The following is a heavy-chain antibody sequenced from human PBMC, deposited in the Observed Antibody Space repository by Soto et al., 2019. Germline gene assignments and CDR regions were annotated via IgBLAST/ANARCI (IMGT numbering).Heavy chain of an antibody. Sequence: ASVKVSCKASGYTFTSYYMHWVRQAPGQGLEWMGIINPSGGSTSYAQKFQGRVTMTRDTSTSTVYMELSSLRSEDTAVYYCTRGRRAVAGPTQSYGMDVWGQGTKVTVYS. V-gene: IGHV1-46*01. CDR1: GYTFTSYY. J-gene: IGHJ6*02. D-gene: IGHD6-19*01. CDR2: INPSGGST. CDR3: TRGRRAVAGPTQSYGMDV.